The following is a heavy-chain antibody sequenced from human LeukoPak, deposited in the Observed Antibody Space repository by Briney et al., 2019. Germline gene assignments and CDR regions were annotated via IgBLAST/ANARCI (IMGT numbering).Heavy chain of an antibody. CDR3: ASCIAVAGTRRHFDY. CDR2: IYYSGST. D-gene: IGHD6-19*01. V-gene: IGHV4-31*03. Sequence: PSQTLSLTCTVSGVSISSGGYYWSWIRQHPGKGLEWIGYIYYSGSTYYNPSLKSRVTISVDTPKNQFSLKLSSVTAADTAVYYCASCIAVAGTRRHFDYWGQGTLVTVSS. J-gene: IGHJ4*02. CDR1: GVSISSGGYY.